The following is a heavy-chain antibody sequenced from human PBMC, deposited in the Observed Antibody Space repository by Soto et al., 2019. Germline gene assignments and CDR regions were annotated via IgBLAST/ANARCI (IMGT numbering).Heavy chain of an antibody. CDR3: ARQRITRVRGVSSSGLDV. J-gene: IGHJ6*02. CDR2: IHPGDSET. Sequence: PGESLKISCKGSGYSFTSYYIAWVRQMPGKGLEWMGIIHPGDSETRYSPSFQGHVITSADKSISSAYLQWSSLEAADTAMYYCARQRITRVRGVSSSGLDVWGQGTTVTVSS. CDR1: GYSFTSYY. V-gene: IGHV5-51*01. D-gene: IGHD3-10*01.